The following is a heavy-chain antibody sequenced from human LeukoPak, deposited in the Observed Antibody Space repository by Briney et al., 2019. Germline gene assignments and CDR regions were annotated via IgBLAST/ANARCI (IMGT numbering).Heavy chain of an antibody. CDR3: AKSRRMVRGVIISTDY. D-gene: IGHD3-10*01. J-gene: IGHJ4*02. V-gene: IGHV3-30*02. Sequence: GGSLRLSCAASGFTFSSYGMHWVRQAPGKGLEWVAFTRYDGSNKYYADSVKGRFTISRDNSKNTLYLQMNSLRAEDTAVYYCAKSRRMVRGVIISTDYWGQGTLVTVSS. CDR2: TRYDGSNK. CDR1: GFTFSSYG.